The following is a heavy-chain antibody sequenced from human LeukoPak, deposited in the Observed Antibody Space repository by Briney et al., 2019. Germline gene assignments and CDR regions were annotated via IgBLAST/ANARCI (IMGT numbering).Heavy chain of an antibody. CDR1: EFTFSTSW. CDR2: LNPDGSVG. J-gene: IGHJ1*01. D-gene: IGHD1-26*01. Sequence: GGSLRLSYTVSEFTFSTSWMNWVRQAPGKGLEWVANLNPDGSVGRYVDSVKGRFSVSRDNGQNTGYLQMNSLRVDDTGVYFCLAWASPTPYWGPGTPVAVSS. V-gene: IGHV3-7*02. CDR3: LAWASPTPY.